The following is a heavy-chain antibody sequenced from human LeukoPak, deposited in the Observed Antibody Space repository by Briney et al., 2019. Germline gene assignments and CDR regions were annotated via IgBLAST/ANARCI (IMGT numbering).Heavy chain of an antibody. Sequence: GGSLRLSCAASGFTFSSYSMNWVRQAPGKGLEWILHISTSGSIIHYADSVKGRFTISRDNARNSLYLQMNSLRAEDTALYFCARDATTEPGTVYMDVWGKGTTVTISS. CDR1: GFTFSSYS. J-gene: IGHJ6*03. CDR2: ISTSGSII. CDR3: ARDATTEPGTVYMDV. V-gene: IGHV3-48*04. D-gene: IGHD6-13*01.